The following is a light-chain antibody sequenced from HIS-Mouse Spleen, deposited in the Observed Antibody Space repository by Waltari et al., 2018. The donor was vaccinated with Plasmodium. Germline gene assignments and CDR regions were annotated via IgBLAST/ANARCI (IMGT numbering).Light chain of an antibody. CDR3: QQCNSYPQGT. CDR1: QGISSA. CDR2: DAS. J-gene: IGKJ5*01. V-gene: IGKV1-13*02. Sequence: AIQLTQSPSSLSASVGDRVTITCRASQGISSALAWYQQKPGKAPKLLIYDASGLESGVPSRFSGSGSGTDFTLTISSLQPEDFATYYCQQCNSYPQGTFGQGTRLGIK.